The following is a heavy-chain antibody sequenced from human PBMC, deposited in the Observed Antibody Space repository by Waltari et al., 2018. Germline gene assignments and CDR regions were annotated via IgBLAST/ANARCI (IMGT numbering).Heavy chain of an antibody. CDR3: ARIHEEGDFDY. CDR1: GFTFSSYW. J-gene: IGHJ4*02. V-gene: IGHV3-7*01. CDR2: IKQDGSAK. Sequence: EVQLVESGGGWVQPGGSLRLSCAASGFTFSSYWMSWVRQGPGKGLEWVANIKQDGSAKYYLDSVKGRFTISRDTAKNSLYLQMNSLRAEDTAVYYCARIHEEGDFDYWGQGTLVTVSS. D-gene: IGHD3-16*01.